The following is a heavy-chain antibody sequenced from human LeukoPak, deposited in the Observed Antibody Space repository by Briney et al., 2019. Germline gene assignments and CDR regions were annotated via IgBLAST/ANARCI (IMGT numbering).Heavy chain of an antibody. J-gene: IGHJ3*02. Sequence: PSETLSLTCAVSGYSISSGHYWGWFRQPPGKGLEWIASIYHNGNTYHNPSLGSRVTISSDTSRNQFSLQLYSATAADTALYYCARATLAGYTSGWSLGASDIWGQGTKVTVSP. D-gene: IGHD6-19*01. V-gene: IGHV4-38-2*01. CDR1: GYSISSGHY. CDR2: IYHNGNT. CDR3: ARATLAGYTSGWSLGASDI.